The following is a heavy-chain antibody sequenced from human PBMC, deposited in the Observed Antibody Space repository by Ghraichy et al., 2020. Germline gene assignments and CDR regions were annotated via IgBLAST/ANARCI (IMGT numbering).Heavy chain of an antibody. CDR3: ARALPLIAVAGTEWFDP. V-gene: IGHV4-59*01. J-gene: IGHJ5*02. D-gene: IGHD6-19*01. CDR1: GGSISSYY. Sequence: SQTLSLTCTVSGGSISSYYWSWIRQPPGKGLEWIGYIYYSGSTNYNPSLKSRVTISVDTSKNQFSLKLSSVTAADTAVYYCARALPLIAVAGTEWFDPWGQGTLVTVSS. CDR2: IYYSGST.